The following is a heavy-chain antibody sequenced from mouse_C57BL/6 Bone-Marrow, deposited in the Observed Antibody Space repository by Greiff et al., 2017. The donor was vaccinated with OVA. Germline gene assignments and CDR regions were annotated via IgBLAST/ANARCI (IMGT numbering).Heavy chain of an antibody. Sequence: EVQRVESGGGLVKPGGSLKLSCAASGFTFSSYAMSWVRQTPEQRLEWVATISDGGSYTYYPDNVKGRFTISRDTAKNNLYLQMSHLKSEDTAMYYCARDIYYGYDGWYFDVWGTGTTVTVSS. CDR1: GFTFSSYA. CDR3: ARDIYYGYDGWYFDV. V-gene: IGHV5-4*01. J-gene: IGHJ1*03. D-gene: IGHD2-2*01. CDR2: ISDGGSYT.